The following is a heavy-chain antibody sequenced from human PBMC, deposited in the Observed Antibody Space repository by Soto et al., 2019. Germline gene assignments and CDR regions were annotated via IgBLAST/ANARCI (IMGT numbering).Heavy chain of an antibody. CDR3: ARDLTGDPDY. Sequence: QVQLVQSGAEVKKPGASVNVSCEASGYTFTGSSIHWVRQAPGQGLEWMGYINPNSGDTIFAQKFQGRVTMTSDTSISTAYMELSRVASDDTAVYYCARDLTGDPDYWGQGTLVPVSS. J-gene: IGHJ4*02. CDR2: INPNSGDT. CDR1: GYTFTGSS. V-gene: IGHV1-2*02. D-gene: IGHD7-27*01.